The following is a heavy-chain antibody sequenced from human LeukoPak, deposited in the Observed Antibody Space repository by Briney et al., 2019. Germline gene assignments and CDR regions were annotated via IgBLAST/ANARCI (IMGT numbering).Heavy chain of an antibody. CDR1: GGSISSSSYD. D-gene: IGHD3-10*01. Sequence: SETLSLTCTVSGGSISSSSYDWGWIRQPPGKGLEWIGSIYYSGSTYYNPSLKSRVTISVDTSKNQFSLKLSSVTAADTAVYYCARRMVRGVNADAFDIWGQGTMVTVSS. J-gene: IGHJ3*02. CDR3: ARRMVRGVNADAFDI. V-gene: IGHV4-39*01. CDR2: IYYSGST.